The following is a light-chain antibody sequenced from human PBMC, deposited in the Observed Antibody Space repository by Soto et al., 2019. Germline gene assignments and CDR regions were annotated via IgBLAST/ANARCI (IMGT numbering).Light chain of an antibody. CDR1: QSVGTN. J-gene: IGKJ2*01. Sequence: EIVMTQSPATLSVSPGEGATLSCRASQSVGTNLAWYQQKPGQAPSLLIYGASTRATGGPAGFSGSGSGTEFTLSSSSLQSEDFALYYCQQYNDWPHTFGQGTKLEIK. V-gene: IGKV3-15*01. CDR3: QQYNDWPHT. CDR2: GAS.